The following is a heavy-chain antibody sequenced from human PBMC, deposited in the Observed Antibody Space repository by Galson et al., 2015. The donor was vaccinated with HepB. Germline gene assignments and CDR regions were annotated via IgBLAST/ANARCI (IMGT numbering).Heavy chain of an antibody. CDR3: ATLHWDFLIGPFDH. CDR2: ISYDGTKK. J-gene: IGHJ4*02. CDR1: GFTFSNYA. V-gene: IGHV3-30*04. D-gene: IGHD2-21*01. Sequence: SLRLSCAASGFTFSNYAVHWVRQAPGKGLEWVAIISYDGTKKHYADSVKGRFTISRDNSKNTLYLQMNSLTVEDTAVYYCATLHWDFLIGPFDHWGQGTLVTVSS.